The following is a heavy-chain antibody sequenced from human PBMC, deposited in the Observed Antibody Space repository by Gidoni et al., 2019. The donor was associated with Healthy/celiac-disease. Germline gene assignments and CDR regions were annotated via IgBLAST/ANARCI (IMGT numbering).Heavy chain of an antibody. CDR1: GFTFSDYY. CDR3: ARVEVLRYFDW. Sequence: QGQLVESGGGWVKQGGSRRSACAAAGFTFSDYYMSWIRQAPGKGLGWVSYISSSCSYTHYADSVKGRFTISRANAKTSLYLQMNSLRAEDPAVYYCARVEVLRYFDWWGQGTLVTVSS. J-gene: IGHJ4*02. V-gene: IGHV3-11*05. CDR2: ISSSCSYT. D-gene: IGHD3-9*01.